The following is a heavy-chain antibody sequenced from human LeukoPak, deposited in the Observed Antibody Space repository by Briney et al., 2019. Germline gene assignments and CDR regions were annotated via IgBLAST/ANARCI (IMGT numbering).Heavy chain of an antibody. D-gene: IGHD6-13*01. V-gene: IGHV3-30-3*01. Sequence: PGGSLRLSCAASGFTFSSYAMHWVRQAPGKGLEWVAVISYDGSNKYYADSAKGRFTISRDNSKNTLYLQMNSLRAEDTAVYYCARAHPSIAAAGTPPPIDYWGQGTLVTVSS. CDR3: ARAHPSIAAAGTPPPIDY. J-gene: IGHJ4*02. CDR1: GFTFSSYA. CDR2: ISYDGSNK.